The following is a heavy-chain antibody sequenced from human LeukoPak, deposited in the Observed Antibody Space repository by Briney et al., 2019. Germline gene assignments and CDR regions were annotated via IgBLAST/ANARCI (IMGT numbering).Heavy chain of an antibody. V-gene: IGHV3-7*02. J-gene: IGHJ4*02. Sequence: GGSLRLSCAASGFTFSSYSMNWVRQAPGKGLEWVANIKQDGSETYYVDSVKGRFTISRDNAKNSLYLQMNSLRAEDTALYYCASGESTYSNWGQGTLVTVSS. CDR2: IKQDGSET. D-gene: IGHD1-26*01. CDR3: ASGESTYSN. CDR1: GFTFSSYS.